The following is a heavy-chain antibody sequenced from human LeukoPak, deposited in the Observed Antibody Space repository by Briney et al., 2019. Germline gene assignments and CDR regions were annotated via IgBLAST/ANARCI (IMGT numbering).Heavy chain of an antibody. Sequence: GGSLRESRVGTGFTLSCYPMSWVRPPGGEGLDGVSAISDSGGSTYYADSVKGRFTISRDNSKNTLYLQMNSLRAEDTAVYYCAKVPRFIAAAGQLDVWGKGTTVTVSS. CDR1: GFTLSCYP. D-gene: IGHD6-13*01. V-gene: IGHV3-23*01. CDR3: AKVPRFIAAAGQLDV. CDR2: ISDSGGST. J-gene: IGHJ6*04.